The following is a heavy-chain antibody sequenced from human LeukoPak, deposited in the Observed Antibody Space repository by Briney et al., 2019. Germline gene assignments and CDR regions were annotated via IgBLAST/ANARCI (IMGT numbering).Heavy chain of an antibody. V-gene: IGHV3-20*04. Sequence: GGSLRLSCAASGFTFGDYGMSWVRQAPGKGLEWVSGINWNGGSTGYADSVKGRFTTSRDNAKNSLYLQMNSLRAEDTALYYCARVHYYYDSSGYYYRGFDYWGQGTLVTVSS. D-gene: IGHD3-22*01. CDR2: INWNGGST. CDR1: GFTFGDYG. CDR3: ARVHYYYDSSGYYYRGFDY. J-gene: IGHJ4*02.